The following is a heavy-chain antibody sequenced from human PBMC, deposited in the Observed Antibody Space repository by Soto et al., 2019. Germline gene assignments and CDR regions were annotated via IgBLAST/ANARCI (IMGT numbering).Heavy chain of an antibody. J-gene: IGHJ4*02. Sequence: GGSLRLSCAASGFTFRSYSMNWVRQAPGKGLEWVSYISGSSSTIHYAGSVKGRFTISRDNAKDSLYLQMNSLRAEDTAVYYCARDLGVPIDYWGQGTLVTVSS. CDR1: GFTFRSYS. V-gene: IGHV3-48*01. CDR2: ISGSSSTI. D-gene: IGHD3-16*01. CDR3: ARDLGVPIDY.